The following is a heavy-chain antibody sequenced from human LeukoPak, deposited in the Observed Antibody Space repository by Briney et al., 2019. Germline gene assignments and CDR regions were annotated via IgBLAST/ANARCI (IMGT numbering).Heavy chain of an antibody. CDR3: TSPRRDGYNYVY. Sequence: GGSLRLSCAASGFTFSGSAMHWVRQASGKGLEWVGRIRSKVNSYATAYAASVKGRFTISRDDSKNTAYLQMNSLKTEDTAVYYCTSPRRDGYNYVYWGQGTLVTVSS. CDR2: IRSKVNSYAT. CDR1: GFTFSGSA. D-gene: IGHD5-24*01. J-gene: IGHJ4*02. V-gene: IGHV3-73*01.